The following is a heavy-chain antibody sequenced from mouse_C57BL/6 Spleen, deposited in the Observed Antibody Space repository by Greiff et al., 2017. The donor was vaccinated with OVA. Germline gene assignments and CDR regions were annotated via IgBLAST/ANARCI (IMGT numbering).Heavy chain of an antibody. V-gene: IGHV1-26*01. CDR3: ATSITTVVADY. CDR2: INPNDGGT. Sequence: VQLKQSGPELVKPGASVKISCKASGYTFTDYYMNWVKQSHGKSLEWIGDINPNDGGTSYNQKFKGKATLTVDKSSSTAYMELRSLTSEDSAVYYCATSITTVVADYWGQGTTLTVSS. J-gene: IGHJ2*01. D-gene: IGHD1-1*01. CDR1: GYTFTDYY.